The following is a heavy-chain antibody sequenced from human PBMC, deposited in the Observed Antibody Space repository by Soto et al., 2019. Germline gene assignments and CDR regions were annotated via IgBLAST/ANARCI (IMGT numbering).Heavy chain of an antibody. CDR2: FYYSGST. Sequence: SETLSLTCTVSGASISSSGYYWGWIRQPPGKGLEWIGSFYYSGSTYYNPSLKNRVTISVDTSKNQFSLKLSSVTAADTAVYYCARATGTTLSFDYWGQGTLVTVSS. CDR1: GASISSSGYY. CDR3: ARATGTTLSFDY. V-gene: IGHV4-39*07. D-gene: IGHD1-1*01. J-gene: IGHJ4*02.